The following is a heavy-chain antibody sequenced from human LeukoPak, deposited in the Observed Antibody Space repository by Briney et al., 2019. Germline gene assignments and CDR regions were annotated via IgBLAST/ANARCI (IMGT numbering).Heavy chain of an antibody. CDR3: ARAGYSSGWYFDY. CDR2: IYYSGST. CDR1: GGSISSYY. D-gene: IGHD6-19*01. V-gene: IGHV4-59*01. Sequence: SETLPLTCTVSGGSISSYYWSWIRQPPGKGLEWIGYIYYSGSTNYNPSLKSRVTISVDTSKNQFSLKLSSVTAADTAVYYCARAGYSSGWYFDYWGQGTLVTVSS. J-gene: IGHJ4*02.